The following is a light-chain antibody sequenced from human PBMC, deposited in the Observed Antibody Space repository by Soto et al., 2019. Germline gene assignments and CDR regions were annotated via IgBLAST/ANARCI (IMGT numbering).Light chain of an antibody. CDR2: GAS. J-gene: IGKJ1*01. Sequence: EMVVMQCPCTLSLSAGQRANXSCRASQRISSTFLAWYEQKPGQAPRRLIYGASGRATGIPDRFSGSGSGTHFTRALSRLKAEDFAIYYCQQWPASPTFGQGTKVYIK. CDR3: QQWPASPT. CDR1: QRISSTF. V-gene: IGKV3-20*01.